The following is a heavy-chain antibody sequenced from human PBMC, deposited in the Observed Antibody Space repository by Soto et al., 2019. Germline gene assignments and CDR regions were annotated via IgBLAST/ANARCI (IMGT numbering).Heavy chain of an antibody. CDR2: INPNSGGT. CDR3: ARGGSNIVVVVAATLRWFDP. CDR1: GCTFTGYY. J-gene: IGHJ5*02. V-gene: IGHV1-2*02. D-gene: IGHD2-15*01. Sequence: ASVKVSGKASGCTFTGYYMHWVRQAPGQGLEWMGWINPNSGGTNYAQKFQGRVTMTRDTSISTAYMELSRLRSDDTAVYYCARGGSNIVVVVAATLRWFDPWGQGTLVTVSS.